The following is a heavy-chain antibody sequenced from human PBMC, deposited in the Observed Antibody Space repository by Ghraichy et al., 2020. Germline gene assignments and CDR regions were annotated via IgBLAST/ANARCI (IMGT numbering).Heavy chain of an antibody. V-gene: IGHV4-38-2*02. CDR3: ARDRPEDNVEMATPGILDY. D-gene: IGHD5-24*01. CDR2: IYHSGST. J-gene: IGHJ4*01. Sequence: GSIYHSGSTYYNPSLKSRVTISVDTSKNQFSLKLSSVTAADTAVYYCARDRPEDNVEMATPGILDYWG.